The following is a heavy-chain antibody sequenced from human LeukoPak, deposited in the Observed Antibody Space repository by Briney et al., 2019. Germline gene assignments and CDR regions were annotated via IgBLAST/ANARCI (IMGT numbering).Heavy chain of an antibody. Sequence: SETLSLTCTVSGGSISSYYWSWIRQSPGKGLEWIGYISDSGHTDYIPSLRGRAAISVDTPKNQFFLNLRAVTAADTAVYHCGTADRVHRELYGTDVWGQGATVTVSS. D-gene: IGHD1-7*01. CDR1: GGSISSYY. CDR2: ISDSGHT. J-gene: IGHJ6*02. CDR3: GTADRVHRELYGTDV. V-gene: IGHV4-59*08.